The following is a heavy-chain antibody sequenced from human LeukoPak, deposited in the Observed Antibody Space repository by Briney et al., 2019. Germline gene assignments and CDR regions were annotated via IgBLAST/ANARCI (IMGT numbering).Heavy chain of an antibody. CDR1: GFTFSSYN. Sequence: GGSLRLSCAASGFTFSSYNMNWVRQAPGKGPEWVSSITSSSSYLYYADSVKGRFTISRDNAKNSLYLQMDSLRVEDTAVYYCARDPYSGSYGPYYYYYMDVWGEGTTVTISS. CDR2: ITSSSSYL. CDR3: ARDPYSGSYGPYYYYYMDV. J-gene: IGHJ6*03. D-gene: IGHD1-26*01. V-gene: IGHV3-21*06.